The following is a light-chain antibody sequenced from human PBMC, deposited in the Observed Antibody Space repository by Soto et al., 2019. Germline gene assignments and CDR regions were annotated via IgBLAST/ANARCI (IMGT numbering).Light chain of an antibody. J-gene: IGLJ1*01. CDR1: SSDVGAYIF. V-gene: IGLV2-14*03. CDR2: DII. CDR3: VSFTTSRSYV. Sequence: ALTQPASVSGSPGQSITISCTGTSSDVGAYIFVSWYQQHPGKAPKLMIYDIINRPSGVSNRFSGSKSGNTASLTISGLQAEDEADYYCVSFTTSRSYVFGNGTKVTV.